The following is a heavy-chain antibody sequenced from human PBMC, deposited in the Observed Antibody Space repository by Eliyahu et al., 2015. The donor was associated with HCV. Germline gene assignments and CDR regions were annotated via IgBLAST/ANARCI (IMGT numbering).Heavy chain of an antibody. CDR3: ARTKSIVVVPAAPRGGMDV. V-gene: IGHV4-34*01. Sequence: EINHSGSTNYNPSLKSRVTISVDTSKNQFSLKLSSVTAADTAVYYCARTKSIVVVPAAPRGGMDVWGQGTTVTVSS. CDR2: INHSGST. J-gene: IGHJ6*02. D-gene: IGHD2-2*01.